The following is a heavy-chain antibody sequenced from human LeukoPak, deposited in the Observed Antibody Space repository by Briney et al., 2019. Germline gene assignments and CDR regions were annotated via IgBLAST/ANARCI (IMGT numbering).Heavy chain of an antibody. D-gene: IGHD4-11*01. CDR2: ITSRSSYK. Sequence: GGSLRLSCTTSKFNFNNYGMTWVRQAPGKGLEWVSSITSRSSYKYYADSVKGRFTISRDDAKNSLYLQMNSLRVEDTAVYYCARDNPDYSNNWWFDPWGQGTLVTVSS. CDR1: KFNFNNYG. CDR3: ARDNPDYSNNWWFDP. V-gene: IGHV3-21*01. J-gene: IGHJ5*02.